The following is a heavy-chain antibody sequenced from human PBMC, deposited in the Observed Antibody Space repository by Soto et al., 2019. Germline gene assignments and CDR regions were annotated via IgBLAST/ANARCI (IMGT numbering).Heavy chain of an antibody. V-gene: IGHV1-8*01. CDR1: GYTFTSYD. J-gene: IGHJ5*02. D-gene: IGHD6-19*01. CDR3: ARGRQWLPNNWFDP. Sequence: ASVKVSCKASGYTFTSYDINWVRQATGQGLEWMGWMNPNSGNTGYAQKFQGRVTMTRNTSISTAYMELSSLRSEDTAVYYCARGRQWLPNNWFDPWGQGTLVTVSS. CDR2: MNPNSGNT.